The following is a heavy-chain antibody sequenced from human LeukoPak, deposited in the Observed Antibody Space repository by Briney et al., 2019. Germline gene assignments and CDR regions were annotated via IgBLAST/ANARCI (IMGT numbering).Heavy chain of an antibody. V-gene: IGHV1-2*02. CDR1: GYTFAVYY. Sequence: ASVKVSCKASGYTFAVYYMHWVRQAPGQGLEWMGWINPTSGGTNYAQKFQARVTLTRDTSISTAYMELSRLRSDDTAVYYCARVPPYDFWSGNPWGQGTLVTVSS. CDR2: INPTSGGT. J-gene: IGHJ5*02. D-gene: IGHD3-3*01. CDR3: ARVPPYDFWSGNP.